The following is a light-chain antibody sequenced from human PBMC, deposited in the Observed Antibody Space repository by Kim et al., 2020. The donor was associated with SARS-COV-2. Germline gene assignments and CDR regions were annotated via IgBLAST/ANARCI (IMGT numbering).Light chain of an antibody. V-gene: IGKV3-20*01. CDR2: AAF. Sequence: EIVLTQSPGTLSLSPGERATLSCRASQTVTSNNLAWYQQKPGQSPRLLIYAAFSRAPDIPDRFSGSGSGTDFILTISRLEPEDFAVYYCQQYGSSPETFGGGTKVDI. J-gene: IGKJ4*01. CDR3: QQYGSSPET. CDR1: QTVTSNN.